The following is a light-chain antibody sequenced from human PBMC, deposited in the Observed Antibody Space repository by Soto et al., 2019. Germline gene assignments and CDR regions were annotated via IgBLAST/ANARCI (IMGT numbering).Light chain of an antibody. CDR3: QQRSNWPPERT. J-gene: IGKJ4*01. CDR2: DAS. CDR1: QSVSSY. V-gene: IGKV3-11*01. Sequence: DIVLTPSPATLSLSPGDRATLSCRASQSVSSYLAWYQQKPGQAPRLLIYDASNRATGIPARFSGSGSGTDFTLTSSSLEPEDLAVYYCQQRSNWPPERTFGGGTKVEIK.